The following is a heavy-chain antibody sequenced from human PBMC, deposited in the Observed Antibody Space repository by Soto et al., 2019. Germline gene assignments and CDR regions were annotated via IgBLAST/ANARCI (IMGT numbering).Heavy chain of an antibody. V-gene: IGHV4-30-2*01. J-gene: IGHJ4*02. Sequence: QLQLQESGSGLVKPSQTLSLTCAVSGGSISSGGYSWSWIRQPPGKGLEWIGYLYHSGSTYHNPSLKSRVTISVDRSKNQCTLKLSSVTAADTAVYYCATLHRDFDYWGQGTLVTVSS. CDR2: LYHSGST. CDR3: ATLHRDFDY. D-gene: IGHD4-4*01. CDR1: GGSISSGGYS.